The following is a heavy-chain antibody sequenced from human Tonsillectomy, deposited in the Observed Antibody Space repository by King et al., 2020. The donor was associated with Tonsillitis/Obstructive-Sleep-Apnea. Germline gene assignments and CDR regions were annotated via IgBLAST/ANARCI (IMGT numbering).Heavy chain of an antibody. CDR2: ISSSSSYI. J-gene: IGHJ4*02. CDR1: GFTFSSYS. Sequence: VQLVESGGGLVKPGGSLRLSCAASGFTFSSYSMNWVRQAPGKGLEWVSSISSSSSYIYYADSVKGRFTISRANAKNSLYLQMNSLRAEDTAVYYCAIYRLRAAAGPGYWGQGTLVTVSS. CDR3: AIYRLRAAAGPGY. D-gene: IGHD6-13*01. V-gene: IGHV3-21*01.